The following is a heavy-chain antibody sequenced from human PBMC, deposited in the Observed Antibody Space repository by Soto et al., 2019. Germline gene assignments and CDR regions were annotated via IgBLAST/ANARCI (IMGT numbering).Heavy chain of an antibody. J-gene: IGHJ6*02. D-gene: IGHD3-9*01. CDR2: IYWNDDK. Sequence: SCPTLVNPTQTLTLTCTFSGFSLSTGGVAVGWIRQPPGKALEWLALIYWNDDKLYSPSLKTRLTVTKDTSKNQVVLTMTNVGPVDTATYYCAHKLRYLDPMDVWGQGTTVTVYS. CDR1: GFSLSTGGVA. CDR3: AHKLRYLDPMDV. V-gene: IGHV2-5*01.